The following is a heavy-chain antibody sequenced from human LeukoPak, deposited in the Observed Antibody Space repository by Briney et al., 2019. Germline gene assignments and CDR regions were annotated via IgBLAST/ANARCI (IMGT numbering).Heavy chain of an antibody. CDR1: GYTFTDYY. V-gene: IGHV1-2*02. D-gene: IGHD6-13*01. J-gene: IGHJ4*02. Sequence: ASVKVSCKASGYTFTDYYMHWVRQAPGQGFEWMGFINPNSGGTSYAQKFQGRVTMTRDTSISTAYMELSSLTSDDTAVYYCARKGSGLIAAAPFDFWGPGTLVTVSS. CDR2: INPNSGGT. CDR3: ARKGSGLIAAAPFDF.